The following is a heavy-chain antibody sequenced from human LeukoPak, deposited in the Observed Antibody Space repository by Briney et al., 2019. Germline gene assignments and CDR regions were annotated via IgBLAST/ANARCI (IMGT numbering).Heavy chain of an antibody. J-gene: IGHJ4*02. CDR2: INPNSGGT. V-gene: IGHV1-2*06. Sequence: ASVKVSCKASGYTFTGYYMHWVRQAPGQGLEWMGRINPNSGGTNYAQEFQGRVTMTRDTSISTAYMELSRLRSDDTAVYYCARGDIVATPNLFFDYWGQGTLVTVSS. D-gene: IGHD5-12*01. CDR3: ARGDIVATPNLFFDY. CDR1: GYTFTGYY.